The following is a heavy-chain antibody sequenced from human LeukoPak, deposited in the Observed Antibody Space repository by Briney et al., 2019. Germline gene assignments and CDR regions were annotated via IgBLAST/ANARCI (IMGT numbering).Heavy chain of an antibody. V-gene: IGHV3-23*01. Sequence: GGSLRLSCLASTFTFNNYAMTWVRQAPGKGLEWVSSIRGGGDNMDYGDSVTGRFTISRDNSENTLYLQMNRLRGEDTAVYYCARDGYSGSYYRLYYFFMDVWGKGATVTVSS. J-gene: IGHJ6*03. CDR3: ARDGYSGSYYRLYYFFMDV. CDR1: TFTFNNYA. CDR2: IRGGGDNM. D-gene: IGHD1-26*01.